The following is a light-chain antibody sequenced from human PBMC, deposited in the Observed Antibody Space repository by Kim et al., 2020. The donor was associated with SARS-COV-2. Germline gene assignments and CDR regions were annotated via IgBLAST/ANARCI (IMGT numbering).Light chain of an antibody. CDR3: QQYGTSPRT. CDR2: GAS. CDR1: QSISGSY. Sequence: LSPGERATLSCRASQSISGSYLAWYQQKPGQPPRVLIYGASSRATGIPDRFSGSGSGTDFTLTISRLEPEDFAVYYCQQYGTSPRTFGPGTKLEIK. J-gene: IGKJ2*01. V-gene: IGKV3-20*01.